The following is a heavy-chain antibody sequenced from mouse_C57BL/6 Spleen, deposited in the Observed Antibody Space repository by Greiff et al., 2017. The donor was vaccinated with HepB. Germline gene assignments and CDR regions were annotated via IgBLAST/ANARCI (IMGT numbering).Heavy chain of an antibody. V-gene: IGHV1-42*01. CDR3: ARGDDGYDAMDY. CDR1: GYSFTGYY. Sequence: DVKLQESGPELVKPGASVKISCKASGYSFTGYYMNWVKQSPEKSLEWIGEINPSTGGTTYNQKFKAKATLTVDKSSSTAYMQLKSLTSEDSAVYYCARGDDGYDAMDYWGQGTSVTVSS. J-gene: IGHJ4*01. D-gene: IGHD2-3*01. CDR2: INPSTGGT.